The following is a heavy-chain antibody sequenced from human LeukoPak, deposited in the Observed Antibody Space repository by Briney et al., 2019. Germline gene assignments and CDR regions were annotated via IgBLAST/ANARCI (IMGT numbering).Heavy chain of an antibody. J-gene: IGHJ4*02. D-gene: IGHD5-24*01. CDR3: AKDSLPGDGYIDFAY. CDR1: GFTFSSYA. V-gene: IGHV3-23*01. Sequence: GGSLRLSCAASGFTFSSYAMSWVRQAPGKGLEWVSSISDSGATTYYADSVKGRFTISRANSKNTLYLQVNSLRAEDTAIYYCAKDSLPGDGYIDFAYWGQGTLVTVSP. CDR2: ISDSGATT.